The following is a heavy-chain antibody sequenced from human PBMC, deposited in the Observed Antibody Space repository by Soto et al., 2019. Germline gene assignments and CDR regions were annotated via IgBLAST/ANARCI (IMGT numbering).Heavy chain of an antibody. CDR1: GFTFNTYA. Sequence: GGSLRLSCAASGFTFNTYAMTWVRQAPGKGLEWVSSISGSGVTTYYADSVKGRLTISRDNSKNTLYLQMNRLRAEDMAVYYCARNSDYDFWSGNLYWGQGTLVTVS. D-gene: IGHD3-3*01. J-gene: IGHJ4*02. V-gene: IGHV3-23*01. CDR3: ARNSDYDFWSGNLY. CDR2: ISGSGVTT.